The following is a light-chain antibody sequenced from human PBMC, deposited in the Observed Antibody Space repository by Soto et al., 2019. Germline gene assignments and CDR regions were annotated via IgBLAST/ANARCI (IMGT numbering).Light chain of an antibody. CDR1: SSDVGAYHH. Sequence: QSALTQPPSASGSPGQSVTISCTGTSSDVGAYHHVSWYQQHPAKAPKLMLYEVTKRPSGVPDRFSGSKSGNTASLTVSGLQPEDEADYYFSSYAGSTSYVFGTGTKLTVL. J-gene: IGLJ1*01. CDR3: SSYAGSTSYV. V-gene: IGLV2-8*01. CDR2: EVT.